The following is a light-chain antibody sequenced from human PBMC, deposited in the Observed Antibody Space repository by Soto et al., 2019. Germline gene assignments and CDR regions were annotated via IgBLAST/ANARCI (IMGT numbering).Light chain of an antibody. J-gene: IGKJ4*01. CDR2: AAS. V-gene: IGKV1-9*01. CDR1: QGINTY. Sequence: DIQLTQSPSFLSASVGDRVTITCRASQGINTYVAWYQQKPGKAPKLLIYAASTLQSGVPSRFSGSGSGREFTLTISSLQPDDFATYYCQQRNSYRFFGVGTKVQIK. CDR3: QQRNSYRF.